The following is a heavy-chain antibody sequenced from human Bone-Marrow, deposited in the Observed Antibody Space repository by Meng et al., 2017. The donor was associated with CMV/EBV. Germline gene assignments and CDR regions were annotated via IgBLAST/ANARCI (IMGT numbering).Heavy chain of an antibody. V-gene: IGHV3-21*01. Sequence: ETLSFTCAASGFTFSSYSMNWVRQAPGKGLEWVSSISSSSSYIYYADSVKGRFTISRDNAKNSLYLQMNSLRAKDTAVYYCASSSTTLYGMDVWGQGTTVTVSS. CDR3: ASSSTTLYGMDV. J-gene: IGHJ6*02. D-gene: IGHD2-2*01. CDR2: ISSSSSYI. CDR1: GFTFSSYS.